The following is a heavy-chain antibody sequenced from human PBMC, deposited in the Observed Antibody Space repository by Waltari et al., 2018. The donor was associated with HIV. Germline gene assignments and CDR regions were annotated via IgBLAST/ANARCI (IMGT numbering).Heavy chain of an antibody. J-gene: IGHJ4*02. CDR1: GFTLSYYW. CDR2: IKQSSNEK. Sequence: EVQLVESGGGLVQPGGSLRRSCAASGFTLSYYWMTWVRQAPGKGLEWLANIKQSSNEKYYVDSVRGRFTISRDNAKNLVFLQMRSLRVEDTAVYYCARDDSGWYGATVDYWGQGTVVTVSS. CDR3: ARDDSGWYGATVDY. D-gene: IGHD6-19*01. V-gene: IGHV3-7*01.